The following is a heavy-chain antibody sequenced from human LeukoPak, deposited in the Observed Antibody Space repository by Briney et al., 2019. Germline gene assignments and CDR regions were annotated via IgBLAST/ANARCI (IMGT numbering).Heavy chain of an antibody. J-gene: IGHJ3*02. CDR3: AREVITTYAFDI. CDR1: GVSVSSDSAA. D-gene: IGHD3-10*01. Sequence: SQTLSLTCATSGVSVSSDSAAWNWIRQSPSSGLEWLVRTYYRSKWYNDYVVSVKSRRTINPDTSKNQFSLQLNSVTPEDTAVYFCAREVITTYAFDIWGQGTMVTVSS. CDR2: TYYRSKWYN. V-gene: IGHV6-1*01.